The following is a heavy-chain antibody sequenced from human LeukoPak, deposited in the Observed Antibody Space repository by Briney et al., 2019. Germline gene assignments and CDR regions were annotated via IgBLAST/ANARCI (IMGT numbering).Heavy chain of an antibody. CDR1: GGSISSHY. J-gene: IGHJ3*02. CDR3: ARRKRYCSSTSCPSFGAFDI. D-gene: IGHD2-2*01. CDR2: IYYSGST. Sequence: SETLSLTCTVSGGSISSHYWSWIRQPPGKGLEWIGYIYYSGSTNYNPSLKSRVTMSVDTSKNQFSLKLSSVTAADTAVYYCARRKRYCSSTSCPSFGAFDIWGQGTMVTVSS. V-gene: IGHV4-59*11.